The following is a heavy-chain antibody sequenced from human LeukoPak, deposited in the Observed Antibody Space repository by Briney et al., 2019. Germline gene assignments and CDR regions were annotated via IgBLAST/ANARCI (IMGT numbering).Heavy chain of an antibody. CDR3: ARDFRSSYDFWSGYSSLWFDP. CDR2: IYTSGST. D-gene: IGHD3-3*01. Sequence: PSETLSLTCTVSGGSISSYYWSWIRQPAGKGLEWIGRIYTSGSTNYNPYLKSRVTMSVDTSKNQFSLKLSSVTAADKAVYYCARDFRSSYDFWSGYSSLWFDPWGQGTLVTVSS. V-gene: IGHV4-4*07. CDR1: GGSISSYY. J-gene: IGHJ5*02.